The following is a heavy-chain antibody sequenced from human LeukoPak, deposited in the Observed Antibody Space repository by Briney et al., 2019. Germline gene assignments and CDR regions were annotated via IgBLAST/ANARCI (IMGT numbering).Heavy chain of an antibody. CDR2: IYHSGST. CDR1: GYSISSGYY. Sequence: SETLSLTCTVSGYSISSGYYWGWIRPPPGKGLEWIGSIYHSGSTYYNPSLKSRVTISVDTSKNQFSLKLSSVTAADTAVYYCARWHRNRGGGFDPWGQGTLVTVSS. J-gene: IGHJ5*02. CDR3: ARWHRNRGGGFDP. D-gene: IGHD1-26*01. V-gene: IGHV4-38-2*02.